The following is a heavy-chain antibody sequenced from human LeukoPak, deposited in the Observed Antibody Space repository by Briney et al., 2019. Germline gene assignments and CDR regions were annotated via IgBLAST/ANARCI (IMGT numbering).Heavy chain of an antibody. CDR3: ARDLGQYYDTSDNWFDP. Sequence: GGSLRLSCEASGFTFTTYGFHWVRQAPGKGLEWVTVIFADGRQTYYADSVRGRFTISRDNAKNTLNLQMNSLRAEDTAVYYCARDLGQYYDTSDNWFDPWGQGTLVTVSS. CDR1: GFTFTTYG. CDR2: IFADGRQT. J-gene: IGHJ5*02. D-gene: IGHD3-22*01. V-gene: IGHV3-33*08.